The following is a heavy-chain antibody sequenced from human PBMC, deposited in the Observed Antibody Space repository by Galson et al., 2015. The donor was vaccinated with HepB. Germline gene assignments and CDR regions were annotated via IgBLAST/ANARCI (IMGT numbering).Heavy chain of an antibody. CDR3: ARHIAVTGNYFDY. J-gene: IGHJ4*02. CDR2: ISTSSSYT. Sequence: SLRLSCAVSGFTFGDYYMSWIRQAPGKGLEWVSYISTSSSYTNYADSVKGRFTISRDNAKNSLYLQMNSLRAEDTAVYYCARHIAVTGNYFDYWGQGTLVTVSS. CDR1: GFTFGDYY. V-gene: IGHV3-11*03. D-gene: IGHD6-19*01.